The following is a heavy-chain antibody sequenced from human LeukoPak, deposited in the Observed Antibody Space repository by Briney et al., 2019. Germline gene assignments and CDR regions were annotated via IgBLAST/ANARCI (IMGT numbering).Heavy chain of an antibody. V-gene: IGHV3-7*01. CDR3: SRGPHKEAPTY. J-gene: IGHJ4*02. CDR1: GFTLSNYW. CDR2: IKQDGSVK. Sequence: GGSLRLSCAASGFTLSNYWMTWVRQAPGKGLEWVANIKQDGSVKVYVDSVQGRFTISRDNAKNSLYLQMDSLRAEDTGVYYCSRGPHKEAPTYWGQGARVTVSS.